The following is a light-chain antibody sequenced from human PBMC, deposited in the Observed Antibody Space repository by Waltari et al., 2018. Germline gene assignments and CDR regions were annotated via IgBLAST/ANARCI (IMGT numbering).Light chain of an antibody. CDR1: SSDVGGYHY. Sequence: QSALTQPASVSGSPGQSITISCTGTSSDVGGYHYVSWYQQHPGKAPKLMIYEVSNRPSGVSNRFSGSKSGNTASLTISGLQAEDGADYYCSSYTSSSTLFGGGTKLTVL. V-gene: IGLV2-14*01. J-gene: IGLJ3*02. CDR3: SSYTSSSTL. CDR2: EVS.